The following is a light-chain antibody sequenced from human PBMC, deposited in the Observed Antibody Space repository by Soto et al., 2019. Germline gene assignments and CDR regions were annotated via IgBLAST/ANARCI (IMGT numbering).Light chain of an antibody. Sequence: QSALTQPASVSGSPGQSITISCTGTSSDIGHYDYVSWYQQHPGKAPKLMIYHVTYRPSGVSNRCSGSKSGNSASLTISGLQADDEADYYCRSLTTSHTYVFGSGTKVTAL. J-gene: IGLJ1*01. CDR2: HVT. CDR1: SSDIGHYDY. CDR3: RSLTTSHTYV. V-gene: IGLV2-14*03.